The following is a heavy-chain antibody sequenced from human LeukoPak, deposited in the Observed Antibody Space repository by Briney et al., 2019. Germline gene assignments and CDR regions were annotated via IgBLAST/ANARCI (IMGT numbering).Heavy chain of an antibody. CDR2: IHSDGSAT. CDR3: ARATTPALVVAGNY. D-gene: IGHD6-19*01. Sequence: GGSLRLSCAASGFTFSNYWMRWVRQAPGKGLVWVSRIHSDGSATIYADSVKGRFTISRDNAKNTLYLQMNSLRAEDTAVYYCARATTPALVVAGNYWGQGTLVTVSS. V-gene: IGHV3-74*01. CDR1: GFTFSNYW. J-gene: IGHJ4*02.